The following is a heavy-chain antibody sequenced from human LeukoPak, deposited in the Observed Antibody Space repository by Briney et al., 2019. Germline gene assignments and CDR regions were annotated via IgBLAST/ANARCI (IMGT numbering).Heavy chain of an antibody. Sequence: GXXLRLSCAASGFTFSSYWMSWVRQAAGKGLEWVANIKQDGSEKYYVDPVKGRFTISRDNAKNSLYLQMNSLRAEDTAVYYCARGLAAAGPRWFDPWGQGTLVTVSS. V-gene: IGHV3-7*01. CDR2: IKQDGSEK. D-gene: IGHD6-13*01. CDR3: ARGLAAAGPRWFDP. J-gene: IGHJ5*02. CDR1: GFTFSSYW.